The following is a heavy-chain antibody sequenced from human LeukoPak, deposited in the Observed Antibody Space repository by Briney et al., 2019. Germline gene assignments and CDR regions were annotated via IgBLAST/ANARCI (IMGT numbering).Heavy chain of an antibody. CDR1: GFTFSSYA. CDR3: ARGGEYYGDFPFDY. J-gene: IGHJ4*02. V-gene: IGHV3-30-3*01. CDR2: ISYGGSNK. D-gene: IGHD4-17*01. Sequence: PGGSLRLSCAASGFTFSSYAMHWVRQAPGEGLEWVAVISYGGSNKYYADSVKGRFTISRDNSKNTLYLQMNSLRAEDTAVYYCARGGEYYGDFPFDYWGQGTLVTVSS.